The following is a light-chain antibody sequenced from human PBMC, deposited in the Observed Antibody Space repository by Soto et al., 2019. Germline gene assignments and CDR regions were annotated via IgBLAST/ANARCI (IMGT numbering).Light chain of an antibody. CDR3: HQSCLWPPA. V-gene: IGKV3-11*01. Sequence: EIVLTQSPATLSLSPGERATLSCRASQSVGTYLAWYQQKPGQAPRLLIYDSSRRATDIPARFSGSGSGTAFTLSIMRLEPVDFAFCYRHQSCLWPPAFGGGTKVEIK. CDR1: QSVGTY. J-gene: IGKJ4*01. CDR2: DSS.